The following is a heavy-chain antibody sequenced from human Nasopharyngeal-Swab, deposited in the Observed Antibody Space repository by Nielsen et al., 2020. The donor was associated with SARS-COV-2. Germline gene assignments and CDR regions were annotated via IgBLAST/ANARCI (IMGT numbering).Heavy chain of an antibody. CDR2: INSDGSST. V-gene: IGHV3-74*01. D-gene: IGHD3-22*01. CDR1: GFTFSSYW. CDR3: ARGGTYYYDSSGYYHDAFDI. Sequence: GESLKIPCAASGFTFSSYWMHWVRQVPGTGLVWVSGINSDGSSTSYADSVKGRFTISRDNAKNTLYLQMNSLRAEDTAVYYCARGGTYYYDSSGYYHDAFDIWGQGTMVTVSS. J-gene: IGHJ3*02.